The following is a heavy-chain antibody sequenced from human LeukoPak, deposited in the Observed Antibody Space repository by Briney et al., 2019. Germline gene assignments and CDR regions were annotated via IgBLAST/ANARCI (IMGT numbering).Heavy chain of an antibody. Sequence: GASVKVSCKASGYTFTSYGISWVRQAPGQGLEWMGWISAYNGNTNYAQKLQGRVTMTRNTSISTAYMELSSLRSEDTAVYYCARVIGYSGSLDYWGQGTLVTVSS. V-gene: IGHV1-18*01. J-gene: IGHJ4*02. CDR3: ARVIGYSGSLDY. D-gene: IGHD1-26*01. CDR1: GYTFTSYG. CDR2: ISAYNGNT.